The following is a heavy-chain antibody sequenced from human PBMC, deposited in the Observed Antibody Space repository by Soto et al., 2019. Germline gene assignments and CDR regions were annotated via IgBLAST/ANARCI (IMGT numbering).Heavy chain of an antibody. V-gene: IGHV1-69*13. J-gene: IGHJ4*02. CDR1: GGTFSSYA. CDR2: IIPIFGTA. Sequence: GVSVKVSCKSSGGTFSSYAISWVRQAPGQGLEWMGGIIPIFGTANYAQKFQGRVTITADESTSTAYMELSSLRSEDTAVYYCARSSPVFNRAAALVYWGQGTLVTVSS. CDR3: ARSSPVFNRAAALVY. D-gene: IGHD6-13*01.